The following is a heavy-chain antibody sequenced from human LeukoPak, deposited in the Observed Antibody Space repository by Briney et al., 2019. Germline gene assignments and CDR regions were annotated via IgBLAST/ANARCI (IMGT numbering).Heavy chain of an antibody. Sequence: GGSLRLSCAVSGFTFSNYAMSWVRQPPGKGLEWVSIISGSSGYTYYADSVEGRFIISRDNSKTTLYLQMNSLRAEDTAVYYCAKGRGDGYSYPLLFDYWGQGSLVIVSS. CDR2: ISGSSGYT. CDR1: GFTFSNYA. J-gene: IGHJ4*02. CDR3: AKGRGDGYSYPLLFDY. V-gene: IGHV3-23*01. D-gene: IGHD5-24*01.